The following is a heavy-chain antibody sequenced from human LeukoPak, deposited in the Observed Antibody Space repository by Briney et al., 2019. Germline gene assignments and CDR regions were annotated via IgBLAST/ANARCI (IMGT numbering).Heavy chain of an antibody. V-gene: IGHV3-33*08. D-gene: IGHD5-18*01. CDR1: GFTFSHYS. CDR3: ARDRYGYIGYFDY. J-gene: IGHJ4*02. Sequence: GGSLRLSCVASGFTFSHYSMNWVRQAPGKGLEWVAVIWYDGSNKYYADSVKGRFTISRHNSKNTLYLQMNSLRAEDTAVYYCARDRYGYIGYFDYWGQGTLVTVSS. CDR2: IWYDGSNK.